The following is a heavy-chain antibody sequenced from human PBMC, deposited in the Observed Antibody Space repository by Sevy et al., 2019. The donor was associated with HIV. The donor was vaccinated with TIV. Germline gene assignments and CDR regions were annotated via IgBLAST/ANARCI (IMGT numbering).Heavy chain of an antibody. J-gene: IGHJ4*02. D-gene: IGHD2-2*01. CDR3: ALGYCSSTSCPNFDY. CDR2: IIPILGIA. V-gene: IGHV1-69*04. CDR1: GGTFSSYA. Sequence: ASVKVSCKASGGTFSSYAISWVRQAPGQGLEWMGRIIPILGIANYAQKFQGRVTITADKSTITAYMELSSLRSEDTAVYYCALGYCSSTSCPNFDYWGQGTLVTVSS.